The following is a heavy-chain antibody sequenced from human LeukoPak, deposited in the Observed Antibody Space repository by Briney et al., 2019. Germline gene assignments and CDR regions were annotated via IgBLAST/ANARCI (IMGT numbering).Heavy chain of an antibody. D-gene: IGHD6-13*01. CDR2: IYHIGST. Sequence: SETLSPTCTVSGCSISSYYWSWIRQPPGKGLEWIGYIYHIGSTNYNPSLKSRVTISEDTSKNQFSLRLSSVTAADTAVYYCARDLAAAGTIDPWGQGTLVTVSS. CDR1: GCSISSYY. V-gene: IGHV4-59*01. CDR3: ARDLAAAGTIDP. J-gene: IGHJ5*02.